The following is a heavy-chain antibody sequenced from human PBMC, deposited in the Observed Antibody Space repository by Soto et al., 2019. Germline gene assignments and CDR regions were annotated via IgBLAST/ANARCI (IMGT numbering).Heavy chain of an antibody. V-gene: IGHV5-51*01. J-gene: IGHJ2*01. CDR2: IYPGDSDI. Sequence: GESLKISCKASGFTFTDYWIGWVRQMPGKGLEWMAIIYPGDSDIRYSPSFQGQVTISADKSISTAYLQWSSLRASDTAMYYCARHMRWPNWYFDVWGRGTLVTVSS. CDR3: ARHMRWPNWYFDV. D-gene: IGHD3-16*01. CDR1: GFTFTDYW.